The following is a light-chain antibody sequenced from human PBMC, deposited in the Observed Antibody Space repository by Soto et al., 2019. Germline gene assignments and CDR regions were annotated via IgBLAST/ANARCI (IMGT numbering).Light chain of an antibody. CDR3: QQYDNSPIT. Sequence: VLPQSPATLSLSPGARAPLSVTASQSVSSYLAWYQQKPGQAPRLLIYGASSRATGIPDRFSGTGSETDFTLTISRLEPEDFAVYYCQQYDNSPITFGQGTRLEIK. CDR2: GAS. V-gene: IGKV3-20*01. J-gene: IGKJ5*01. CDR1: QSVSSY.